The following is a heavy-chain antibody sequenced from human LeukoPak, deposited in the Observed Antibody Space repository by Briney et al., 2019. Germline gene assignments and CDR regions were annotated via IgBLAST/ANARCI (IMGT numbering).Heavy chain of an antibody. V-gene: IGHV4-59*08. CDR1: GGSISSYY. CDR3: ARQYYDILTGYPYYFDY. D-gene: IGHD3-9*01. Sequence: PSETLSLTCTVSGGSISSYYWSWIRQPPGKGLEWIGYIYYSGSTNYNPSLKSRVTMSVDTSKDQFSLKLSSVTAADTAVYYCARQYYDILTGYPYYFDYWGQGTLVTVSS. CDR2: IYYSGST. J-gene: IGHJ4*02.